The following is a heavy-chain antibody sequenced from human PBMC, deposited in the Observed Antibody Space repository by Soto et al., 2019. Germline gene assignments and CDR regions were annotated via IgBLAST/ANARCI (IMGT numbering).Heavy chain of an antibody. J-gene: IGHJ4*02. D-gene: IGHD4-17*01. CDR1: GGSLTSNSYY. CDR2: FYYSQST. CDR3: ARRSTVTYDY. V-gene: IGHV4-39*01. Sequence: PSETLSLTCTVSGGSLTSNSYYWGWIRQPPGKGLEWIGSFYYSQSTYFNPSPKSRVTISVETSKNQYSLKLSAVTAADTAVYYCARRSTVTYDYWGQGILVTVSS.